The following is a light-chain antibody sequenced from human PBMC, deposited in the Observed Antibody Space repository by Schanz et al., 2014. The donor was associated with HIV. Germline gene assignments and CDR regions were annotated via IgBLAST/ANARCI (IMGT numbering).Light chain of an antibody. Sequence: QSVLTQPPSASGTPGQRVTISCSGSDSNTGSNPVNWYQHLPGAAPKLLVYRNNQRPSGVPDRFSGSESGPSASLAISGLQSEDEADYYCGTWDDSLNGWVFGGGTKLTVL. J-gene: IGLJ3*02. CDR2: RNN. CDR3: GTWDDSLNGWV. V-gene: IGLV1-44*01. CDR1: DSNTGSNP.